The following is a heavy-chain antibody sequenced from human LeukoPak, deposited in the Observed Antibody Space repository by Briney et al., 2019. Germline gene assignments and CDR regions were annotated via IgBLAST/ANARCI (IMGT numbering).Heavy chain of an antibody. Sequence: GGSLRLSCSASGFTFSSYSMNWVRQAPGKGLEWISYISSSSSNKDYADSVKGRFTISRDNAENSLSLQMNSLRGEDTAVYYCARGESASAWLIEYWGQGTLVTVSS. CDR3: ARGESASAWLIEY. CDR1: GFTFSSYS. J-gene: IGHJ4*02. D-gene: IGHD6-19*01. V-gene: IGHV3-48*01. CDR2: ISSSSSNK.